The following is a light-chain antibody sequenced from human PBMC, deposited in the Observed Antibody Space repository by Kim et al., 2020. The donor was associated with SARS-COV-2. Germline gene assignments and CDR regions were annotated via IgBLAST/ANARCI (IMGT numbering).Light chain of an antibody. CDR1: QTIIRY. CDR3: QQTYNSPRT. Sequence: ASVGDRVTITCRASQTIIRYLNWYQQEPGKAPKLLIYAASTLQSGVPSRFSGSGSGTDFTLTIISVQPEDFATYYCQQTYNSPRTFGQGTKVDIK. V-gene: IGKV1-39*01. J-gene: IGKJ1*01. CDR2: AAS.